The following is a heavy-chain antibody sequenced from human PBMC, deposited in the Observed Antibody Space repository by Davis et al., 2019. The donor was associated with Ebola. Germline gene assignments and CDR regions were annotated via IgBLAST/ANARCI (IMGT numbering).Heavy chain of an antibody. V-gene: IGHV4-59*08. D-gene: IGHD5-18*01. CDR1: GGSISSYY. Sequence: SETLSLTCTLSGGSISSYYWSWIRQPPGKGLEWIGYIYYSGSTNYNPSLKSRVTIPVDTSKNQFSLKLSSVTAADTAVYYCARGGYSYGYIGGGFDYWGQGTLVTVSS. J-gene: IGHJ4*02. CDR2: IYYSGST. CDR3: ARGGYSYGYIGGGFDY.